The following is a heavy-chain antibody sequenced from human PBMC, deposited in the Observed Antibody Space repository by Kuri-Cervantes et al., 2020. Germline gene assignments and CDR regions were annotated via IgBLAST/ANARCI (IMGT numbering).Heavy chain of an antibody. D-gene: IGHD1-14*01. CDR3: ARETESDAFDI. V-gene: IGHV3-11*04. CDR2: ISSSGSTI. J-gene: IGHJ3*02. Sequence: GESLKISCAASGFTFSDYYMSWIRQAPGKGLEWVSYISSSGSTIYYADSVKGRFTISRDNAKNSLYLQMNSLRAEDTAVYYCARETESDAFDIWGKGTTVTVSS. CDR1: GFTFSDYY.